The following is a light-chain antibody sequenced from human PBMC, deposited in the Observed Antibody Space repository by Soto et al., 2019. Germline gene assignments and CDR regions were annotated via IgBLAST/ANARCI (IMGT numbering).Light chain of an antibody. Sequence: IQLTQSPSSLSASVGDRVTITRRASQGISSYLAWYQHTKGKAPKLLIYAASTLQSGVPSRFRGRGSETDCTLTISRLQPEDFATYYCQQLNSYPLTFGGGTQVDIK. J-gene: IGKJ4*01. CDR2: AAS. CDR1: QGISSY. CDR3: QQLNSYPLT. V-gene: IGKV1-9*01.